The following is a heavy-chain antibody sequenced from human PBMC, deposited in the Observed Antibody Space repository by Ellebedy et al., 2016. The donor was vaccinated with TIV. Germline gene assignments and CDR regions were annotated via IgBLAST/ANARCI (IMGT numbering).Heavy chain of an antibody. J-gene: IGHJ6*02. D-gene: IGHD3-16*01. Sequence: SVKVSCXASGGTFSSYAISWVRQAPGQGLEWMGGIIPIFGTANYAQKFQGRVTITADESTSTAYMELSSLRSEDTAVYYCATNMITFGGVMRNRYYYGMDVWGQGTTVTVSS. CDR3: ATNMITFGGVMRNRYYYGMDV. V-gene: IGHV1-69*13. CDR1: GGTFSSYA. CDR2: IIPIFGTA.